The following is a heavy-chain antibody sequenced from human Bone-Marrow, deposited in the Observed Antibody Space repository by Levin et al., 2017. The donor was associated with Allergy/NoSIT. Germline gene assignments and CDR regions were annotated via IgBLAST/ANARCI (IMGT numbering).Heavy chain of an antibody. CDR3: AREDNWNYHY. J-gene: IGHJ4*02. D-gene: IGHD1-7*01. CDR2: MSGSGGRT. Sequence: GESLKISCAASGFTFSRYAMAWVRQAPGQGLEWVSGMSGSGGRTVYADSVKGRFTLSRDNSKNIMYLQMNSLRVEDTALYYCAREDNWNYHYWGQGALATVSS. V-gene: IGHV3-23*01. CDR1: GFTFSRYA.